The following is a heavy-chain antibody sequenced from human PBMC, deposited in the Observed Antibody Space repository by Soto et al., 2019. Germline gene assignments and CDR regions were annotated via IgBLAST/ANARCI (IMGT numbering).Heavy chain of an antibody. V-gene: IGHV4-39*01. CDR2: IYYSGST. CDR3: ARLSGGSYRYHYYCMDV. CDR1: GGSISSSSYY. Sequence: SETLSLTFTVSGGSISSSSYYWGWIRQPPGKGVEGIKNIYYSGSTYYNPSLKSRITIPVHTSKNQFPLKLSSVTAADTAVYYCARLSGGSYRYHYYCMDVWGQGTTVTVSS. J-gene: IGHJ6*02. D-gene: IGHD1-26*01.